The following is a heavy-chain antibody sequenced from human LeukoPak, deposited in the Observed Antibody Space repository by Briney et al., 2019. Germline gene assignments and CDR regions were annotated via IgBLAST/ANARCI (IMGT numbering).Heavy chain of an antibody. D-gene: IGHD3-3*01. V-gene: IGHV3-15*01. J-gene: IGHJ4*02. CDR2: IKTITDAEAP. Sequence: GGSPRLSCAASGFTVSNNYMSWARQAPGKGLEWVGRIKTITDAEAPDYAASVKGRFVISRDDSKNMLYLYMNSLKIEDTAVYYCTTDPAYYDFWSGYYRGGYWGQGTLVTVSS. CDR1: GFTVSNNY. CDR3: TTDPAYYDFWSGYYRGGY.